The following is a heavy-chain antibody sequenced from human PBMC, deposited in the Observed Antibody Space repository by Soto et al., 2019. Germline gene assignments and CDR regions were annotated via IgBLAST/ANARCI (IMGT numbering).Heavy chain of an antibody. CDR2: ISYDGSNK. V-gene: IGHV3-30*18. D-gene: IGHD3-10*01. CDR1: GFTFSSYG. Sequence: QVQLVESGGGVVQPGRSLRLSCAASGFTFSSYGMHWVRQAPGKGLEWVAVISYDGSNKYYADSVKGRFTISRDNSKNTLYLQMNSLRAEDTAVYYCAKDPMGGSGPRSQDYWGQGTLVTVSS. CDR3: AKDPMGGSGPRSQDY. J-gene: IGHJ4*02.